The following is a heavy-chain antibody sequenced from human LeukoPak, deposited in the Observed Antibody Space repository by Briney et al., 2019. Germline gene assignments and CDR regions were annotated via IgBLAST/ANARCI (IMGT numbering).Heavy chain of an antibody. D-gene: IGHD3-22*01. CDR1: GFTFSSYG. Sequence: PGGSLRLSCAASGFTFSSYGMHWVRQAPGKGLEWVAFIRYDGSNKYYADSVKGRFTISRDNSKNTLYLQMNSLRAEDTAVYYCAKDHSFGYYDSSGYYPGDYWGQRTLVTVSS. CDR2: IRYDGSNK. J-gene: IGHJ4*02. CDR3: AKDHSFGYYDSSGYYPGDY. V-gene: IGHV3-30*02.